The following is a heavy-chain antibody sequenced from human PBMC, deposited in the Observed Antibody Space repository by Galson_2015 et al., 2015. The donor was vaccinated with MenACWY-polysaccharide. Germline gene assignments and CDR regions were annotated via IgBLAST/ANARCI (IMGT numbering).Heavy chain of an antibody. Sequence: SLRLSCAASGFTFDSYAIHWVRQAPGKGLEWVAAVSSDGSRKYYTESVKGRFTISRDNSKNTVFLQMSSLRPEDTAVYYCARGDCSSTSCYALGNFFSSWGQGTLVTVSS. J-gene: IGHJ5*02. CDR2: VSSDGSRK. V-gene: IGHV3-30*04. CDR1: GFTFDSYA. D-gene: IGHD2-2*01. CDR3: ARGDCSSTSCYALGNFFSS.